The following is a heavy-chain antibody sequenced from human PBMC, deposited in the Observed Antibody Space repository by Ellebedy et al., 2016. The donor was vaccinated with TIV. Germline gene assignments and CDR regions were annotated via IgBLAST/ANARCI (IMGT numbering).Heavy chain of an antibody. V-gene: IGHV4-39*07. CDR3: TKTRGWLQPDFHY. CDR2: ISGNT. D-gene: IGHD5-24*01. J-gene: IGHJ4*02. Sequence: MPSETLSLTCTVSGGSISRWRHYWARIRQPTGQGLEWIGCISGNTYYNPSLRSRVTISVDMSKNQFSLKLRSVTDADTAVYYCTKTRGWLQPDFHYWGQGSLVTVSS. CDR1: GGSISRWRHY.